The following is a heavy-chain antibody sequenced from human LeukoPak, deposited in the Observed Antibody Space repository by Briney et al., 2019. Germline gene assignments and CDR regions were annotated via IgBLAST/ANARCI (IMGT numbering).Heavy chain of an antibody. Sequence: GRSLRLSCAASGFTFSSYSMNWVRQAPGEGLEWVSGINWNGGSTGYADSVKGRFTISRDNAKNSLYLQMNSLRAEDTALYYCARSVAASRDYWGQGTLVTVSS. CDR1: GFTFSSYS. J-gene: IGHJ4*02. D-gene: IGHD2-15*01. CDR3: ARSVAASRDY. CDR2: INWNGGST. V-gene: IGHV3-20*04.